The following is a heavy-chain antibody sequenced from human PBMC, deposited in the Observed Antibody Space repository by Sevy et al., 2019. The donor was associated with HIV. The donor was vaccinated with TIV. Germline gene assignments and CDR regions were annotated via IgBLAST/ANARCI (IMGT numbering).Heavy chain of an antibody. J-gene: IGHJ4*02. CDR2: IIPILGIA. CDR3: ARGPTSYSSSSRTKELSILSTQDAGHYFDY. V-gene: IGHV1-69*10. D-gene: IGHD6-6*01. Sequence: ASVKVSCKASGGTFSSYAISWVRQAPGQGLEWMGGIIPILGIANYAQKFQGRVTITADKSTSTAYMELSSLRSEDTAVYYCARGPTSYSSSSRTKELSILSTQDAGHYFDYWGQGTLVTVSS. CDR1: GGTFSSYA.